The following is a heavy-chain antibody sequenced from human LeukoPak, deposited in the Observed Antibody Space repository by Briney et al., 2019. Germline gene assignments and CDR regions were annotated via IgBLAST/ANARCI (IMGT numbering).Heavy chain of an antibody. D-gene: IGHD3-10*01. CDR3: ARDRGLGL. V-gene: IGHV3-64*01. Sequence: GSLRLSCAASGFTFSSYAMHWVRQAPGKGLEYVSAINNTGGSTYYANSVKGRFTISRDNSKNILYLQMGSLRPEDMAVYYCARDRGLGLWGRGTLVTVSS. J-gene: IGHJ2*01. CDR2: INNTGGST. CDR1: GFTFSSYA.